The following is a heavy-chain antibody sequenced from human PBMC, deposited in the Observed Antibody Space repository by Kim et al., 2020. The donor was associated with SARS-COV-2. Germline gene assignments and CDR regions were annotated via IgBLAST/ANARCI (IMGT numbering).Heavy chain of an antibody. J-gene: IGHJ6*01. D-gene: IGHD1-1*01. V-gene: IGHV3-30*03. Sequence: GGSLRLSCAASGFTFSSYGMHWVRQAPGKGLELVAVISYDGSNKYYADSVKGRCTISRDNSKNTLYLQMNSLRAEDTAVYYCASPNWNDYNDDYGMDVWG. CDR1: GFTFSSYG. CDR3: ASPNWNDYNDDYGMDV. CDR2: ISYDGSNK.